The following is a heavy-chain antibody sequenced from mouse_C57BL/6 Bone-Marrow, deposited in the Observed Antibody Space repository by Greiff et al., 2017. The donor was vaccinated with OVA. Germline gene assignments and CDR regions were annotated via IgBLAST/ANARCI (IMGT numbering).Heavy chain of an antibody. J-gene: IGHJ4*01. D-gene: IGHD2-4*01. V-gene: IGHV7-3*01. CDR3: ARSGYDYPYYAMDY. CDR1: GFTFTDYY. CDR2: IRNKANGYTT. Sequence: EVMLVESGGGLVQPGGSLSLSCAASGFTFTDYYMSWVRQPPGKALEWLGFIRNKANGYTTEYSASVKGRFTISRDNSQSILYLQMNALRAEDSATYYCARSGYDYPYYAMDYWGQGTSVTVSS.